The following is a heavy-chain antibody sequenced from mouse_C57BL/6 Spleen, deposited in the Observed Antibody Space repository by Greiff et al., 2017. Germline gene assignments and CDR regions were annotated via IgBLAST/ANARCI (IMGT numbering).Heavy chain of an antibody. D-gene: IGHD1-1*01. J-gene: IGHJ3*01. CDR1: GYTFTTYP. CDR2: FHPYNDDT. V-gene: IGHV1-47*01. CDR3: ERKDGSSYGWFAY. Sequence: VQLQQSGAELVKPGASVKMSCKASGYTFTTYPIEWMKQNHGKSLEWIGNFHPYNDDTNYNEKFKGKAKLPVEKSSSTVYLELSRLTSDDSAVYYCERKDGSSYGWFAYWGQGTLVTVSA.